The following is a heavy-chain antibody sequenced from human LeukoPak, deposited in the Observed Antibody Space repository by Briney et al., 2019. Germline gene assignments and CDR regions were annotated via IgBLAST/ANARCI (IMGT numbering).Heavy chain of an antibody. V-gene: IGHV4-39*07. J-gene: IGHJ4*02. CDR2: IYYSGRT. CDR3: ASAYYDILGGHFDY. D-gene: IGHD3-9*01. Sequence: PSETLSLTCTVSGGSISSSSYYWGWIRQPPGNGLEWIGSIYYSGRTYYNSSLKSRVTISVDTSKNQFSLKVTSVTAADTAVYYSASAYYDILGGHFDYWGQGTLVTVSS. CDR1: GGSISSSSYY.